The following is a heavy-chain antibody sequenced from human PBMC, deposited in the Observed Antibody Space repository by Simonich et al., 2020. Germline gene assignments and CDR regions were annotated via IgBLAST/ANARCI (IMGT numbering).Heavy chain of an antibody. Sequence: QVQLVESGGGVVQPGRSLRLSCAASGFTFSSYGMHWVRQAPGKGLEWVAVIWYDGSNKYYADSVKGRFTIARDNSKNTLYLQMNSLRAEDTAVYYCARDRYCRGGSCYYFDYWGQGTLVTVSS. D-gene: IGHD2-15*01. CDR3: ARDRYCRGGSCYYFDY. V-gene: IGHV3-33*01. J-gene: IGHJ4*02. CDR1: GFTFSSYG. CDR2: IWYDGSNK.